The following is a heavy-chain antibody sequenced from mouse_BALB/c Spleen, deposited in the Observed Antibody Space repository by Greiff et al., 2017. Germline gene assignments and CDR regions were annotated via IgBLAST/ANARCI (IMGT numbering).Heavy chain of an antibody. V-gene: IGHV3-2*02. Sequence: EVQLQQSGPGLVKPSQSLSLTCTVTGYSITSDYAWNWIRQFPGNKLEWMGYISYSGSTSYNPSLKSRISITRDTSKNQFFLQLNSVTTEDTATYYCARGTGTGFAYWGQGTLVTVSA. J-gene: IGHJ3*01. CDR2: ISYSGST. CDR3: ARGTGTGFAY. D-gene: IGHD4-1*01. CDR1: GYSITSDYA.